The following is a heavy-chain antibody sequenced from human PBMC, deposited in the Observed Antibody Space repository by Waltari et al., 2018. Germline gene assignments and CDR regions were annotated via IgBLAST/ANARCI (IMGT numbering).Heavy chain of an antibody. D-gene: IGHD2-15*01. J-gene: IGHJ4*02. CDR3: ARDRDCGDRGSCYDY. CDR1: GFTFSSYW. CDR2: INSDGSST. V-gene: IGHV3-74*01. Sequence: EVQLVESGGGLVQPGGSLRLSCAASGFTFSSYWMHWVRQAPGKGLVWVSRINSDGSSTSYADSVKGRFTISRDNAKNTLYLQMNSLRAEDTAVYYCARDRDCGDRGSCYDYWGQGTLVTVSS.